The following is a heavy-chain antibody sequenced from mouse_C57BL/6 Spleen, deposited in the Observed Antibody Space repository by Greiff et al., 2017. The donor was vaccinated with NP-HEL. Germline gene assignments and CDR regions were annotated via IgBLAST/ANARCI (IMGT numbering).Heavy chain of an antibody. CDR3: ARGHYGSSLYAMDY. Sequence: VQLQQSGAELVRPGSSVKLSCKASGYTFTSYWMDWVKQRPGQGLEWIGNIYPSDSETHYNQKFKDKATLTVDKSSSTAYMQLSSLTSEDSAVYYGARGHYGSSLYAMDYWGQGTSVTVSS. J-gene: IGHJ4*01. V-gene: IGHV1-61*01. CDR1: GYTFTSYW. CDR2: IYPSDSET. D-gene: IGHD1-1*01.